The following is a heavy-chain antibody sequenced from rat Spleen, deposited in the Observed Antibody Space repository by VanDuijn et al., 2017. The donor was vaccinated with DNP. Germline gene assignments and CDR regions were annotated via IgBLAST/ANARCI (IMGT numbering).Heavy chain of an antibody. V-gene: IGHV6-8*01. J-gene: IGHJ3*01. CDR1: GFTFSNAW. Sequence: EVQLVETGGSLVQPGKSLKLTCATSGFTFSNAWMHWVRQSPEKQLEWVAQIKAKSNNYATYYAESVKGRFTISRDDSKSSVYLQMNSLKEEDTAIYYCTASDSGYGWFAYWGQGTLVTVSS. D-gene: IGHD4-3*01. CDR3: TASDSGYGWFAY. CDR2: IKAKSNNYAT.